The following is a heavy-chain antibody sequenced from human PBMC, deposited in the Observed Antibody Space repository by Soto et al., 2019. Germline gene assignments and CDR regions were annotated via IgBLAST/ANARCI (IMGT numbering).Heavy chain of an antibody. J-gene: IGHJ4*02. D-gene: IGHD3-10*01. V-gene: IGHV4-39*01. CDR3: ARHNRGGDFDY. Sequence: QLQLQESGPGLVKPSETLSLTCTVSGGSISSSSYYWGWIRQPPGKGLEWIGSIYYSGSTYYNPSLKSRVTISVDTSKNQFSLKLSSVTAADTAVYYCARHNRGGDFDYWGQGTLVTVSS. CDR1: GGSISSSSYY. CDR2: IYYSGST.